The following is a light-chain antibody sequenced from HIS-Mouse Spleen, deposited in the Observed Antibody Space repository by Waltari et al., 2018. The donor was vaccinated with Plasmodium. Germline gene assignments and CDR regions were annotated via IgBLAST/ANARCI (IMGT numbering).Light chain of an antibody. CDR2: DAS. V-gene: IGKV1-13*02. J-gene: IGKJ4*01. CDR1: QGISSA. CDR3: QQFNSYLT. Sequence: AIQLTQSPSSLSASVGDRVTITCRASQGISSALAWYQQKPGKAPKLLIYDASSLESGDPSRFSGSGSGTDFTLTISSLQPEDFATYYCQQFNSYLTFGGGTKVEIK.